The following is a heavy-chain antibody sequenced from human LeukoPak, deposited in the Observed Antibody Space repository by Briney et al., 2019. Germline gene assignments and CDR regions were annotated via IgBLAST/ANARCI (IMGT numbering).Heavy chain of an antibody. D-gene: IGHD5-24*01. CDR3: TTEPLGWRVY. Sequence: GGSLRLSCAASGFAFSSYSMNWVRQAPGKGLEWVSSISSSSSYIYYADSVKGRFTISRDNAKNSLYLQMNSLKTEDTAVYYCTTEPLGWRVYWGQGTLVTVSS. V-gene: IGHV3-21*03. CDR1: GFAFSSYS. CDR2: ISSSSSYI. J-gene: IGHJ4*02.